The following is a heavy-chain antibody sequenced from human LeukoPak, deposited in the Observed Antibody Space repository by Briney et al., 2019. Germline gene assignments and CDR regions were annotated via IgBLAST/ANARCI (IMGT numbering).Heavy chain of an antibody. D-gene: IGHD3-10*01. CDR1: GGSVSGDGYY. V-gene: IGHV4-61*08. J-gene: IGHJ4*02. CDR2: IYYSGNT. CDR3: AREYYYGSRSYHYYFDS. Sequence: PSETLSLTCTVSGGSVSGDGYYWSWVRQPPGKGLEWIGYIYYSGNTKYNPSLKSRATISVDTSKNQFSLKLTSVTAADTAVYYCAREYYYGSRSYHYYFDSWDQGTLVTVSS.